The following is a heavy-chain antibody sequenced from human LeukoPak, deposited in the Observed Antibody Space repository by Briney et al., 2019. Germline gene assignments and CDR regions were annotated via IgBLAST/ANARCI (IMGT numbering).Heavy chain of an antibody. CDR1: GFTFSSFV. D-gene: IGHD2-8*02. CDR3: AKVSCTGGTCSSFDY. J-gene: IGHJ4*02. V-gene: IGHV3-23*01. Sequence: PGGSLRLSCAASGFTFSSFVMSWVRQAPGKGLEWVSSISGSGVYKYYTDSVKGRFTISRDNSKSTLYVQMNSLRAEDTAVYYCAKVSCTGGTCSSFDYWGQGTLATVSS. CDR2: ISGSGVYK.